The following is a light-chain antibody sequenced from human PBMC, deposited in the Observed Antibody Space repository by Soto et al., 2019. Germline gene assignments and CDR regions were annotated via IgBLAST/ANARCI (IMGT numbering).Light chain of an antibody. Sequence: QSVLTQPPSVSGSPGQSVTISCTGTSTDFVSYNRVSWYQQPPGTAPKLMIYEVSKRPSGVPDRFSGSKSGNTASLTISGIQAEDEADYYCFSFTSNSSHYVSGNGNKVTV. CDR2: EVS. V-gene: IGLV2-18*02. CDR1: STDFVSYNR. J-gene: IGLJ1*01. CDR3: FSFTSNSSHYV.